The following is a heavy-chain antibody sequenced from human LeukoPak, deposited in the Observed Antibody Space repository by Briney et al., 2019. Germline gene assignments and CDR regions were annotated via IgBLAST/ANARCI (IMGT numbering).Heavy chain of an antibody. J-gene: IGHJ4*02. CDR1: GFTFSSYS. CDR2: ISSGSRYI. V-gene: IGHV3-21*01. Sequence: GGSLRLSCAASGFTFSSYSMNWVRQAPGEGLEWVPSISSGSRYIYYADSVKGRFTISRDDAKNSLYLQMDSLRAEDTALFYCARGRYYGSGTYYGLGDYWGQGTLVTVSS. CDR3: ARGRYYGSGTYYGLGDY. D-gene: IGHD3-10*01.